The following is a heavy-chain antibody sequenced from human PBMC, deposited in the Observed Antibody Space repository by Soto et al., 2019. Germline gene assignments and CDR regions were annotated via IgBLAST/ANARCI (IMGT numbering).Heavy chain of an antibody. V-gene: IGHV3-33*01. CDR3: DRDIWFLGSGYRSSPSCYRQNYYYGIDV. Sequence: QVQLVESGGGVVQPVRSLRLSCAASGFTFRSYGMHWGRQAPGKGLEWVAGIWYVGINKYYADSVKGRITISRDNSNNTLYLQKHSLRAEDTAVYYCDRDIWFLGSGYRSSPSCYRQNYYYGIDVWGHGTTVTVSS. CDR1: GFTFRSYG. CDR2: IWYVGINK. D-gene: IGHD2-2*01. J-gene: IGHJ6*02.